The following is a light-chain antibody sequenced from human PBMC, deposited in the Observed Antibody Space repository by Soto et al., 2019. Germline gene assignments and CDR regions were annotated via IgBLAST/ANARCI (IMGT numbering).Light chain of an antibody. CDR3: QQYNNYFWA. V-gene: IGKV1-5*03. J-gene: IGKJ1*01. CDR1: QSINNY. Sequence: DIQMTQSPSTLSASVGDRVTITCRASQSINNYLAWYQQKPGKAPKLLILKASSLESGVPSRFSGSGSGTEFTLTISSLQPDDLATYYCQQYNNYFWAFGQGTKVDI. CDR2: KAS.